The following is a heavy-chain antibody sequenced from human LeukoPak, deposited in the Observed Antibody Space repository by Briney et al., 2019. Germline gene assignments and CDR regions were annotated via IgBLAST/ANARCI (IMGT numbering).Heavy chain of an antibody. CDR2: IKHDGSEK. J-gene: IGHJ4*02. CDR3: AKGGSSGWPFDY. Sequence: GGSLRLSCAASGFTFSSYWMTWVRHAPGKGLEWVANIKHDGSEKYYVDSVKGRFTISRDNAKNSLLLQMNSLRVEDTAVYHCAKGGSSGWPFDYWGQGTLVTVSS. V-gene: IGHV3-7*02. CDR1: GFTFSSYW. D-gene: IGHD6-19*01.